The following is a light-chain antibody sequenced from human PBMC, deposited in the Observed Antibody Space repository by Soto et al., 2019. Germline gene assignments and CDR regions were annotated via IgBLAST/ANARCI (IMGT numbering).Light chain of an antibody. CDR3: QQYNSDAWT. CDR2: KAS. Sequence: DIQMTQSPSTLSASVGDRVTITCRARQSISSWLAWYQQKPGKAPKLLIYKASSLESGVPSRFSGSGSGTEFTLTISSLQPDDFATYYCQQYNSDAWTFGQGTKVEIK. V-gene: IGKV1-5*03. J-gene: IGKJ1*01. CDR1: QSISSW.